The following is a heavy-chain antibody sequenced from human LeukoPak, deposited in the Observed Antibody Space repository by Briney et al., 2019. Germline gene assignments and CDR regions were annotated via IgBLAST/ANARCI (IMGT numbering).Heavy chain of an antibody. V-gene: IGHV1-2*02. CDR3: ARPIRYSSGWYGY. CDR2: INPDSGGT. D-gene: IGHD6-19*01. CDR1: GYTFTGYY. J-gene: IGHJ4*02. Sequence: ASVRVSCKASGYTFTGYYMHWVRQAPGQGLERMGWINPDSGGTNYAQKFQGRVTMTRDTSISTAYMELSRLRSDDTAVYYCARPIRYSSGWYGYWGQGTLVTVSS.